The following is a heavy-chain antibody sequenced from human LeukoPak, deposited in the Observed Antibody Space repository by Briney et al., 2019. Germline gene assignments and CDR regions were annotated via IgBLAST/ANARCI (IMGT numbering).Heavy chain of an antibody. CDR2: ISGSGGST. CDR1: GFTFSSYA. D-gene: IGHD2-21*01. CDR3: AKFLPTHIVVANYYFDY. J-gene: IGHJ4*02. Sequence: GGSLRLSCAASGFTFSSYAMSWVRQAPGKGLEWVSAISGSGGSTYYADSVKGRFTISRDNSKNTLYLQMNSLRAEDMAVYYCAKFLPTHIVVANYYFDYWGQGTLVTVSS. V-gene: IGHV3-23*01.